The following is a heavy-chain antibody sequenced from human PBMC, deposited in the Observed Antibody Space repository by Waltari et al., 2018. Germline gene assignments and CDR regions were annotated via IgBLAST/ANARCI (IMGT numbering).Heavy chain of an antibody. CDR1: GGPFSGSY. Sequence: QVQLQQWGAGLLKPPETLSLTCAVYGGPFSGSYWRWIRQPPGKGLEWIGEVDHSGGANYSPSLKRRATISVDTSKKQFSLTLTSVTAADTAVYYCARDARDWEAVANTYFDSWGQGTLVAVSS. CDR3: ARDARDWEAVANTYFDS. J-gene: IGHJ4*02. D-gene: IGHD6-19*01. V-gene: IGHV4-34*02. CDR2: VDHSGGA.